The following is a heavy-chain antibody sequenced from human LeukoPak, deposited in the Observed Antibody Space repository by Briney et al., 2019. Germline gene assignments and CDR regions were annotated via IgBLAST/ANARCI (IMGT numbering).Heavy chain of an antibody. V-gene: IGHV3-30*02. CDR3: ANGAIIVVVPAAIPDFQH. CDR2: IRYDGSNK. J-gene: IGHJ1*01. D-gene: IGHD2-2*02. Sequence: GGSLRLSCAASGFTFSSYGMHWVRQAPGKGLEGVAFIRYDGSNKYYADSVKGRFTISRDNSKNTLYLQMNSLRAEDTAVYYCANGAIIVVVPAAIPDFQHWGQGTLVTVSS. CDR1: GFTFSSYG.